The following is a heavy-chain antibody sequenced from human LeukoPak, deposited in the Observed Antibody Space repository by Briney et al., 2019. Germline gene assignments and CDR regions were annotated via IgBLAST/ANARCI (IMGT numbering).Heavy chain of an antibody. CDR3: ARDGAVAGTVVDY. CDR2: ISSSSSYT. J-gene: IGHJ4*02. D-gene: IGHD6-19*01. V-gene: IGHV3-11*06. Sequence: KPGGSLRLSCAASEFTFSDYYMSWIRQAPGKGLEWVSYISSSSSYTNYADSVKGRFTISRDNAKNSLYLQMNSLRAEDTAVYYCARDGAVAGTVVDYWGQGTLVTVSS. CDR1: EFTFSDYY.